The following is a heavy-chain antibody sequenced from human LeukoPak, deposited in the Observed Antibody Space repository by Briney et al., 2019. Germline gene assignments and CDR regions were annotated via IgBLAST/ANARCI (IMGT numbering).Heavy chain of an antibody. CDR3: AKDKASKSEYYYYGMDV. Sequence: GGSLRLSCAASGFTFSSYAMSWVRQAPGKGLEWVSAISGSGGSTYYADSVKGRFTISRDNSKNTLYLQMNSLRAEDTAVYYCAKDKASKSEYYYYGMDVWGQGTTVTVSS. D-gene: IGHD3-3*01. CDR2: ISGSGGST. CDR1: GFTFSSYA. J-gene: IGHJ6*02. V-gene: IGHV3-23*01.